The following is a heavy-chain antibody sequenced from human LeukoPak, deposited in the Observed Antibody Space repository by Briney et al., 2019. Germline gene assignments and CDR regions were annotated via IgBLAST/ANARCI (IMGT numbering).Heavy chain of an antibody. V-gene: IGHV3-23*01. D-gene: IGHD3-10*01. Sequence: PGGSLRLSCTASGFTFGDYAMSWVRQAPGKGLEWVSGIGGSGSSTYYADSVKGRFTISRDNSKNTLYLQMNSLRAEDTAVYYCAKLWFGELGAVYFDYWGQGTLVTVSS. CDR1: GFTFGDYA. J-gene: IGHJ4*02. CDR3: AKLWFGELGAVYFDY. CDR2: IGGSGSST.